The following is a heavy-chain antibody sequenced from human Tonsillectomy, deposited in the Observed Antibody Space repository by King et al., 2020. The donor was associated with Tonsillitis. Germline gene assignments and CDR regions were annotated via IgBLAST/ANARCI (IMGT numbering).Heavy chain of an antibody. V-gene: IGHV3-48*01. D-gene: IGHD3-10*01. CDR1: GFTFSSHS. CDR3: ARESIRELFSIYYYYYYYMDV. Sequence: VQLVESGGGLVQPGGSLRLSCAASGFTFSSHSMNWVRQAPGKGLEWVSYISSSRDTIYYADSVKGRFTISRDNAKNSLFLQMNSLRAEDTAVYYCARESIRELFSIYYYYYYYMDVWGKGTTVTVSS. CDR2: ISSSRDTI. J-gene: IGHJ6*03.